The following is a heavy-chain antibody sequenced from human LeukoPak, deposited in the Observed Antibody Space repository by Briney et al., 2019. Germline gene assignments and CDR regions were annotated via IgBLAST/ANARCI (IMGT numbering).Heavy chain of an antibody. CDR2: IKQDGSEK. Sequence: PGGSLRLSCAASGFTFSSYAMSWVRQAPGKGLEWVANIKQDGSEKYYVDSVKGRFTISRDNAKNSLFLQMNSLRAEDTAVYYCARGALWEDAFDIWGQGTMVTVSS. V-gene: IGHV3-7*01. J-gene: IGHJ3*02. CDR3: ARGALWEDAFDI. CDR1: GFTFSSYA. D-gene: IGHD1-26*01.